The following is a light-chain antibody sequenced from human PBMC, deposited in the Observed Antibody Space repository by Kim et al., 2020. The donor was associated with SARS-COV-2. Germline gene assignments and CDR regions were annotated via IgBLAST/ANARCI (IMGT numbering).Light chain of an antibody. V-gene: IGLV2-14*03. CDR2: DVS. CDR1: SSDVGGYNY. Sequence: QSALTQPASVSGSPGQSITISCTGTSSDVGGYNYVSWYQQHPGKAPKLMIYDVSNRPSGVSNRFSGSKSGNTASLTISGLQAEDDADYYCSSYTRSSTVVFGGGTQLTVL. J-gene: IGLJ2*01. CDR3: SSYTRSSTVV.